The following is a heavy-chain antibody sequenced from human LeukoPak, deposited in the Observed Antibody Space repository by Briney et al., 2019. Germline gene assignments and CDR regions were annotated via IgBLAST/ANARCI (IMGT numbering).Heavy chain of an antibody. J-gene: IGHJ4*02. V-gene: IGHV3-48*03. Sequence: PGGSLRLSCVVSGFTFSSFEMNWVRQAPERGLEWVSYISSSGSTLYYADSVKGRFSISRDNAKNSLYLQMNSLRAEDTAVYYCVRGLDYNVAWVYWGQGTLVTVSS. D-gene: IGHD3-10*01. CDR2: ISSSGSTL. CDR3: VRGLDYNVAWVY. CDR1: GFTFSSFE.